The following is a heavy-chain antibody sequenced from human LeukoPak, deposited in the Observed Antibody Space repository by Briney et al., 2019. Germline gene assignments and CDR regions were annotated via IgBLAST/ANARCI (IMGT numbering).Heavy chain of an antibody. D-gene: IGHD3-22*01. CDR1: GFTFSSYA. CDR2: ISYDGSNK. CDR3: ARGWHYDSSGYYYEAPDY. Sequence: PGGSLRLSCAASGFTFSSYAMHWVRQAPGKGLEWVAVISYDGSNKYYADSVKGRFTISRDNSKNTLYLQMNSLRAEDTAVYYCARGWHYDSSGYYYEAPDYWGQGTLVTVSS. J-gene: IGHJ4*02. V-gene: IGHV3-30-3*01.